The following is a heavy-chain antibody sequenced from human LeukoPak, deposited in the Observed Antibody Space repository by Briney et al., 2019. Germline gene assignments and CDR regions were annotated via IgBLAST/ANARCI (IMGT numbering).Heavy chain of an antibody. CDR3: ARDRHGSGSAHSFDP. CDR1: GGSISSYY. J-gene: IGHJ5*02. Sequence: SETLSLTCTVSGGSISSYYWSWIRQPPGKGLEWIAYIYSSGSTNYNPSLKSRVTISVDTSKNQFSLKVSCVTAADTAVYYCARDRHGSGSAHSFDPWGQGILVTVSS. D-gene: IGHD3-10*01. CDR2: IYSSGST. V-gene: IGHV4-59*01.